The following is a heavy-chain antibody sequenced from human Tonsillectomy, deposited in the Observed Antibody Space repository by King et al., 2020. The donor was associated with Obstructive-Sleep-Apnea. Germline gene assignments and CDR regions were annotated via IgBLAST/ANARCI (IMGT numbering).Heavy chain of an antibody. D-gene: IGHD4-17*01. CDR2: IIPILGIG. V-gene: IGHV1-69*09. J-gene: IGHJ4*02. CDR1: GGTFSSHA. CDR3: ARDPQMNDGDYVGYFEY. Sequence: QLVQSGAEVKKPGSSVKVSCKASGGTFSSHAITWVRQAPGQGLEWMGRIIPILGIGKYAQKFQGRVTITADKSTSTAHMALSGLRSEDTAVYYCARDPQMNDGDYVGYFEYWGQGTLVTVSS.